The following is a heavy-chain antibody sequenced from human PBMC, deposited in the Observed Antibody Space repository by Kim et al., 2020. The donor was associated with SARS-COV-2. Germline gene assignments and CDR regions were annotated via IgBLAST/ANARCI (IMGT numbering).Heavy chain of an antibody. Sequence: SGPTLVNPTQTLTLTCTFSGFSLSTSGVGVGWIRQPPGKALEWLALIYWDDDKRYSPSLKSRLTITRDSSKNQVVLTMTNMDPVDTATYYCAFAQWMYHFDYWGQGALVTVSS. CDR3: AFAQWMYHFDY. CDR2: IYWDDDK. CDR1: GFSLSTSGVG. D-gene: IGHD2-2*03. J-gene: IGHJ4*02. V-gene: IGHV2-5*02.